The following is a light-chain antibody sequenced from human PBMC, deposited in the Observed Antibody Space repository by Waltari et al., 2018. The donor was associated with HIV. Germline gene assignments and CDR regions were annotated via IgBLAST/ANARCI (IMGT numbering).Light chain of an antibody. CDR3: AAWDGSHWV. CDR1: SSNIGSNY. CDR2: RNN. J-gene: IGLJ3*02. V-gene: IGLV1-47*01. Sequence: QSVLTQPPSASGTPGQRVTISCSGSSSNIGSNYVYWYQQFPGTAPKLLMYRNNQRPSGVPDRFSGSRSGTSASLAISGLRSEDEADYHCAAWDGSHWVFGGGTKLTVL.